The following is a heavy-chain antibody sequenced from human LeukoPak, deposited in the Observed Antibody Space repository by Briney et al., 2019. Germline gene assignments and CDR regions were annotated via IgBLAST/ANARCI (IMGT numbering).Heavy chain of an antibody. CDR3: ARVASLAYCGGDCYFGDY. V-gene: IGHV3-11*04. D-gene: IGHD2-21*02. J-gene: IGHJ4*02. CDR2: ISSSSSTI. Sequence: GGSLRLSCAASGFTFSDYYMSWIRQAPGKGLEWVSYISSSSSTIYYADSVKGRFTISRDNAKNSLYLQMNSLRDEDTAVYYCARVASLAYCGGDCYFGDYWGQGTLVTVSS. CDR1: GFTFSDYY.